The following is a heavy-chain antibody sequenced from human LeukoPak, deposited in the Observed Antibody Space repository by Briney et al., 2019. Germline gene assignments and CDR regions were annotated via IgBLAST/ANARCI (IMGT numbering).Heavy chain of an antibody. J-gene: IGHJ6*02. CDR3: VKDIIVVVAATQPHYYYGMDV. V-gene: IGHV3-64D*06. D-gene: IGHD2-15*01. Sequence: GGSLRLSCSASGFTFGSYAMHWVRQAPGKGLEYVSTISNNGGNTYYADSVKGKFTISRDNSKNTLYLQMSSLRAEDTAVYYCVKDIIVVVAATQPHYYYGMDVWGQGTTVTVSS. CDR2: ISNNGGNT. CDR1: GFTFGSYA.